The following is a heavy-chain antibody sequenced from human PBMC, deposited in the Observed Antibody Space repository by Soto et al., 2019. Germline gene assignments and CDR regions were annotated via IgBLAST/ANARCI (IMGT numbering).Heavy chain of an antibody. CDR1: GGSFSGYY. Sequence: QVQLQQWGAGLLKPSETLSLTCAVYGGSFSGYYWSWIRQPPGKGLEWIGEINHSGSTNYNPSLKSRVTISVDTSKNQFSLKLSSVTAADTAVYYCALGWMGWRVWLDYWGQGTLVTVSS. V-gene: IGHV4-34*01. J-gene: IGHJ4*02. CDR3: ALGWMGWRVWLDY. D-gene: IGHD3-9*01. CDR2: INHSGST.